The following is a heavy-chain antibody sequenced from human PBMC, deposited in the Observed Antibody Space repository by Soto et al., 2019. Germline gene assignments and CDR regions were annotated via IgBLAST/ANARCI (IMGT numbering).Heavy chain of an antibody. J-gene: IGHJ4*02. D-gene: IGHD3-3*01. CDR2: TYYSGST. CDR1: GGSISSGDYY. Sequence: SETLSLTCTVSGGSISSGDYYWSWIRQPPGKGLEWIGYTYYSGSTYYNPSLKSRVTISVDTSKNQFSLKLSSVTAADTAVYYCARTRTYYDFWSGSYYFDYWGQGTLVTVSS. V-gene: IGHV4-30-4*01. CDR3: ARTRTYYDFWSGSYYFDY.